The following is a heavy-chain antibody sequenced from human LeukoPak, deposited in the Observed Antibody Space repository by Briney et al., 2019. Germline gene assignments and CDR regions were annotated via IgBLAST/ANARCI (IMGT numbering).Heavy chain of an antibody. CDR2: ISGSGGST. J-gene: IGHJ4*02. CDR1: GFTFSSYT. V-gene: IGHV3-23*01. CDR3: AKDLVRYDDVGTPDY. Sequence: PGRSLRLSCAASGFTFSSYTMSWARQAPGKGLEWVSAISGSGGSTYYADSVKGRFTISRDNSKNTLYLQMNSLRAEDTAVYYCAKDLVRYDDVGTPDYWGQGTLVTVSS. D-gene: IGHD3-22*01.